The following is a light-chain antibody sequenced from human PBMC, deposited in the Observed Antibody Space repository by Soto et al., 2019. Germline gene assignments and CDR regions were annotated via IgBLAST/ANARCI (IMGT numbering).Light chain of an antibody. J-gene: IGKJ1*01. CDR2: GAS. Sequence: EIVLTQSPGSLSLSPGQRATLSCRASQSVDTTFFAWYQKKPGQAPRLLIYGASKRATGIPDRFSGSGSGKDVTLIISRLEPEDFAVYYCQQYMSSVTFGQGTKVEIK. CDR3: QQYMSSVT. V-gene: IGKV3-20*01. CDR1: QSVDTTF.